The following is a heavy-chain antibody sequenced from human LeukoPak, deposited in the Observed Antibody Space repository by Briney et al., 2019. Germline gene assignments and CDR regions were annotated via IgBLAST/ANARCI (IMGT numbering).Heavy chain of an antibody. V-gene: IGHV4-61*01. J-gene: IGHJ6*03. CDR1: GYSISSGYY. Sequence: SETLSLTCAVSGYSISSGYYWGWIRQPPGKGLEWIGYIYYSGSTNYNPSLKSRVTISVDTSKSQFSLKLSSVTAADTAVYYCARGQDYGADYYYYMDVWGKGTTVTVSS. CDR3: ARGQDYGADYYYYMDV. CDR2: IYYSGST. D-gene: IGHD4-17*01.